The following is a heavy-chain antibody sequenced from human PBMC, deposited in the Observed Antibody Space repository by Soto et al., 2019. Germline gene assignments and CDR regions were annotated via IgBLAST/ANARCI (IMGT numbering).Heavy chain of an antibody. D-gene: IGHD3-22*01. CDR1: GFTFDDYA. J-gene: IGHJ1*01. CDR3: AKEESVVVITTGDFEV. Sequence: GGSLRLSCAASGFTFDDYAMHWVRQAPGKGLEWVSLISGDGGSTYYADTVKGRFIISRDNSKNSLYLQMNSLRTEDADLSYCAKEESVVVITTGDFEVWGQGTLVTVSS. V-gene: IGHV3-43*02. CDR2: ISGDGGST.